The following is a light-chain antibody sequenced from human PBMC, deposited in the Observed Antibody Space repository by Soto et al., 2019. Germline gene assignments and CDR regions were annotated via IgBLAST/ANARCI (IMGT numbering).Light chain of an antibody. CDR3: QKYNNLPWK. Sequence: EIVLTQSPGTLSLSPGQRSTVSCRASQSVSSSFLGWYQQKPGQAPRLLIYGASSRATGIPARFSGSGSWTEFTLTISSLQSEDFAVYSCQKYNNLPWKFGQGTKVDIK. CDR1: QSVSSS. V-gene: IGKV3-15*01. CDR2: GAS. J-gene: IGKJ1*01.